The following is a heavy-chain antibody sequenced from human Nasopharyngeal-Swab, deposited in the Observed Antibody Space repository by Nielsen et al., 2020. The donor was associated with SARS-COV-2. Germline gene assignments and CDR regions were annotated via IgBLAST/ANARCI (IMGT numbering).Heavy chain of an antibody. J-gene: IGHJ4*02. CDR3: ARGSYSGRHEDY. Sequence: SVKVSCKASGGTFSSYAISWVRQAPGQNLEWMGGIIPLFGTANYAQKLQGRVTMTTDTSTSTAYMELRSLRSDDTAVYYCARGSYSGRHEDYWGQGTLVTVSS. V-gene: IGHV1-69*05. D-gene: IGHD1-26*01. CDR1: GGTFSSYA. CDR2: IIPLFGTA.